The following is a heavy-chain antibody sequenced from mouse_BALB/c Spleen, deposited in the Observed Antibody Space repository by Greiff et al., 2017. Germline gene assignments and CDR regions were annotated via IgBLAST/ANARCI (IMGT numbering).Heavy chain of an antibody. CDR3: ARGIGGYDFDY. J-gene: IGHJ2*01. CDR2: ISSGSSTI. CDR1: GFTFSSFG. Sequence: EVMLVESGGGLVQPGGSRKLSCAASGFTFSSFGMHWVRQAPEKGLEWVAYISSGSSTIYYADTVKGRFTISRDNPKNTLFLQMTSLRSEDTAMYYCARGIGGYDFDYWGQGTTLTVSS. V-gene: IGHV5-17*02. D-gene: IGHD2-2*01.